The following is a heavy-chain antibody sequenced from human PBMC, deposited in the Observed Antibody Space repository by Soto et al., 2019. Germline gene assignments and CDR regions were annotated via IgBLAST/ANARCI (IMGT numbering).Heavy chain of an antibody. CDR2: IYHSGST. CDR3: ARVPDR. V-gene: IGHV4-30-2*01. D-gene: IGHD2-2*01. Sequence: QLQLQESGSGLVKPSQTLSLTCAVSGGSISSGGYSWSWIRQPPGKGLERIGYIYHSGSTYYHPSLKRRVTISVDSSTNQSSLKLSTVTAADTAVYYSARVPDRWGQGTLVPVSS. J-gene: IGHJ4*02. CDR1: GGSISSGGYS.